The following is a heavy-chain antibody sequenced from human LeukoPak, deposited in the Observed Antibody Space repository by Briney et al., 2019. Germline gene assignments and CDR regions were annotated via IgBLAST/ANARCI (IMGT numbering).Heavy chain of an antibody. CDR3: ARGRYSRTCRWLGP. CDR2: ISYDGSNK. J-gene: IGHJ5*02. Sequence: GGSLRLSCAASGFTFSSYAMHWVRQAPGKGLEWVAVISYDGSNKYYADSVKGRFTISRDNSKNTLYLQMNSLRAEDTAVYYCARGRYSRTCRWLGPWGQGTLVTVSS. CDR1: GFTFSSYA. V-gene: IGHV3-30*14. D-gene: IGHD4-11*01.